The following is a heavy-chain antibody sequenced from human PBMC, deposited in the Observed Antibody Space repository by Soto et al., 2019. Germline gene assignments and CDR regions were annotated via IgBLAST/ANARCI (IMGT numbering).Heavy chain of an antibody. Sequence: QTGGSLRLSCAASGFTFSSYGMHWVRQAPGKGLEWVAVIWYDGSNKYYADSVKGRFTVFRDNSKNTLYLQMNSLRVEDTDEYYCARYSGELGAFDIWGQGTMVTVSS. CDR3: ARYSGELGAFDI. J-gene: IGHJ3*02. CDR1: GFTFSSYG. D-gene: IGHD1-26*01. CDR2: IWYDGSNK. V-gene: IGHV3-33*01.